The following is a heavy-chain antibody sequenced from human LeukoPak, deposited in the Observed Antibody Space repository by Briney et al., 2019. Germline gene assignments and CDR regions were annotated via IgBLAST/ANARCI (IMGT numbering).Heavy chain of an antibody. D-gene: IGHD7-27*01. CDR1: GGSISSYY. CDR3: AKDPSNWGDDAFDI. J-gene: IGHJ3*02. CDR2: IYYSGST. V-gene: IGHV4-59*12. Sequence: PSETLSLTCTVSGGSISSYYWSWIRQPPGKGLEWIGYIYYSGSTNYNPSLKSRVTISVDTSKNQFSLKLSSVTAADTAVYYCAKDPSNWGDDAFDIWGQGTMVTVSS.